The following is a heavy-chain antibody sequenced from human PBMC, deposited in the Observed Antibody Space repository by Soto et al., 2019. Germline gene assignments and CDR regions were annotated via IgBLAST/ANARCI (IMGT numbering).Heavy chain of an antibody. CDR2: MRPLIGDT. V-gene: IGHV1-45*02. J-gene: IGHJ4*02. Sequence: QVPLVQSGAEVKQTGSSVKISCKTSGHPLSYRYLHWFRQAPGQAFEWMGRMRPLIGDTNNAQKVHDRLTLTRDRTMTPAYMELRSLTSDDTAIYYCAGEGSYETLSGNSHIFDWGQGTLVSVSS. D-gene: IGHD3-9*01. CDR1: GHPLSYRY. CDR3: AGEGSYETLSGNSHIFD.